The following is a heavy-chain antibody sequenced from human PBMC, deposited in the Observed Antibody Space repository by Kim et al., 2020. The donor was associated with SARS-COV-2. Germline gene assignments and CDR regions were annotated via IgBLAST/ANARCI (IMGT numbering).Heavy chain of an antibody. V-gene: IGHV3-33*01. CDR3: ARDILTGYSMALYYYYYGMDV. Sequence: GGSLRLSCAASGFTFSSYGMHWVRQAPGKGLEWVAVIWYDGSNKYYADSVKGRFTISRDNSKNTLYLQMNSLRAEDTAVYYCARDILTGYSMALYYYYYGMDVWGQGTTVTVSS. CDR1: GFTFSSYG. D-gene: IGHD3-9*01. J-gene: IGHJ6*02. CDR2: IWYDGSNK.